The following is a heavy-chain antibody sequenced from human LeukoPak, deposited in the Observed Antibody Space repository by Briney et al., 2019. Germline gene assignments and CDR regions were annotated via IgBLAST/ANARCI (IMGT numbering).Heavy chain of an antibody. D-gene: IGHD2-15*01. CDR3: ARREVVVADDAFDI. J-gene: IGHJ3*02. V-gene: IGHV4-4*07. CDR1: GGSISSYY. CDR2: IYTSGST. Sequence: SETLSLTCTVSGGSISSYYWSWIRQPAGKGLEWIGRIYTSGSTNYNPSLKSRVTMSVDTSKNQFSLKLSSVTAADTAVYYCARREVVVADDAFDIWGQGTMVTVSS.